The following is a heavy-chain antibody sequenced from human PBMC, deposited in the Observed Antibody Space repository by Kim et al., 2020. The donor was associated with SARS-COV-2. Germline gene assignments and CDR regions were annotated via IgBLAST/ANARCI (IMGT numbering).Heavy chain of an antibody. Sequence: GGSLRLSCAASGFTFSSYAMSWVRQAPGKGLEWVSAISGSGGSTYYADSVKGRFTISRDNSKNTLYLQMNSLRAEDTTVYYCAKDLKYCSSTSCYPHAFDIWGQGKMVTVSS. D-gene: IGHD2-2*01. J-gene: IGHJ3*02. CDR1: GFTFSSYA. CDR3: AKDLKYCSSTSCYPHAFDI. V-gene: IGHV3-23*01. CDR2: ISGSGGST.